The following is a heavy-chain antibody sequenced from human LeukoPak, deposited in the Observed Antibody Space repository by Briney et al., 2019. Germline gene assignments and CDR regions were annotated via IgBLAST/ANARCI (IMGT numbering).Heavy chain of an antibody. V-gene: IGHV1-46*01. D-gene: IGHD6-19*01. J-gene: IGHJ4*02. CDR1: GYTFTNHY. CDR3: ARDMGSGWYYFDC. Sequence: ASVKVSCKASGYTFTNHYMHWVRQAPGEGLEWMGTINPSGGTTTYAQKFQGRVTVTRETSTSTVYMDLSSLRSEDTAVYYCARDMGSGWYYFDCWGQGTLVTVSS. CDR2: INPSGGTT.